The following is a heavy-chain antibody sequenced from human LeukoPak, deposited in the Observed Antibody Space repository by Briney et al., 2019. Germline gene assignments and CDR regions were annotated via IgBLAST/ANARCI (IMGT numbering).Heavy chain of an antibody. CDR1: GFTFSSYA. CDR2: ISYDGSNK. J-gene: IGHJ4*02. V-gene: IGHV3-30-3*01. D-gene: IGHD3-10*01. CDR3: ARGGVKVRGLHSGFDY. Sequence: PGRSLRLSCAASGFTFSSYAMHWVRQAPGKGLEWVAVISYDGSNKYYADSVKGRFTISRDNSKNTLYLQMNSLRAEDTAVYYCARGGVKVRGLHSGFDYWGQGTLVTVSS.